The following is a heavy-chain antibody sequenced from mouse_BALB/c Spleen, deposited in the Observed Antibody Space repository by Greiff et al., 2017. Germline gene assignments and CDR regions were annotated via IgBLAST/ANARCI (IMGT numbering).Heavy chain of an antibody. Sequence: EVQVVESGGGLVQPGGSLKLSCAASGFTFSSYGMSWVRQTPDKRLELVATINSNGGSTYYPDSVKGRFTISRDNAKNTLYLQMSSLKSEDTAMYYCARVHYYGYSYAMDYWGQGTSVTVSS. J-gene: IGHJ4*01. CDR2: INSNGGST. CDR1: GFTFSSYG. V-gene: IGHV5-6-3*01. D-gene: IGHD1-2*01. CDR3: ARVHYYGYSYAMDY.